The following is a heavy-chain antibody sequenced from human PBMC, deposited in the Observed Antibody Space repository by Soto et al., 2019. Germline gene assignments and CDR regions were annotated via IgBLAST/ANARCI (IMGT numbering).Heavy chain of an antibody. CDR3: ARPSGSYLYYFDY. D-gene: IGHD1-26*01. CDR2: IYYSGST. Sequence: QLQLQESGPGLVKPSESLSLTCTVSGGSISSSYYYWGWIRQPPGKGLEWIGSIYYSGSTYYNPSLKSRVTISVDTSKTQFSLKLSSVTAADTAVYYCARPSGSYLYYFDYWGQGTLVTVSS. V-gene: IGHV4-39*01. J-gene: IGHJ4*02. CDR1: GGSISSSYYY.